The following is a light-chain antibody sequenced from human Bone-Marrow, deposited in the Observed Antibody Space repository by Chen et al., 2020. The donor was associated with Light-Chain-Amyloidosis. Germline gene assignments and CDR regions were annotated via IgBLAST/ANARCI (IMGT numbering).Light chain of an antibody. CDR1: SSDVGGDNH. J-gene: IGLJ1*01. CDR2: EVT. Sequence: QSALTQPASVSGSPGQPITISCTGTSSDVGGDNHVSWYQQHPDKAPKLMIYEVTNRPSWVPDRFSGSKSDNTSSLTISGLQTEDEADYFCSSYTMTNTLVFGSGTRVTVL. CDR3: SSYTMTNTLV. V-gene: IGLV2-14*01.